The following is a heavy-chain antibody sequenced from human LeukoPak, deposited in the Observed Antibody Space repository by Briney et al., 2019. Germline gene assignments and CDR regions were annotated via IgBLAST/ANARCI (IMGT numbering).Heavy chain of an antibody. CDR1: GFTFSSYS. CDR3: GSHLNYYDSSGYLY. Sequence: GGSLRLSCAASGFTFSSYSMNWVRQAPGKGLEWVSSISSSSSYIYYADSVKGRFTISRDNAKNSLYLQMNSLRAEDTAVYYCGSHLNYYDSSGYLYWGQGTLVTVSS. CDR2: ISSSSSYI. J-gene: IGHJ4*02. V-gene: IGHV3-21*01. D-gene: IGHD3-22*01.